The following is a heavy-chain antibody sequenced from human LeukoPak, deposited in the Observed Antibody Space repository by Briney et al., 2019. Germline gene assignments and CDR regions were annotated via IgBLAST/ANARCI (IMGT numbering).Heavy chain of an antibody. CDR1: GGTSNSHA. Sequence: SVKVSCKASGGTSNSHAISWVRQPPGQGLEWMGRIIPNLGTTNRAQNFQDRVTLTADKSTNTAYMELTSLTSDDTAVYYCATTNDGGGYQWGDFFDFWGQGTLVTVSS. D-gene: IGHD3-22*01. CDR2: IIPNLGTT. V-gene: IGHV1-69*04. CDR3: ATTNDGGGYQWGDFFDF. J-gene: IGHJ4*02.